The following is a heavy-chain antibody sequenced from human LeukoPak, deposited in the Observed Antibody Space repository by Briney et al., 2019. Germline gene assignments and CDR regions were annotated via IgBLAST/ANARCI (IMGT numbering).Heavy chain of an antibody. CDR2: IYYSGNT. CDR1: GFTLSGYT. J-gene: IGHJ3*02. D-gene: IGHD6-13*01. CDR3: ARGGASSKFLDI. V-gene: IGHV4-59*01. Sequence: GSLRLSCAASGFTLSGYTMNWIRQPPGKGLEWIGYIYYSGNTMYNPSLKSRVTISVDTSKNQFSLKMNSVTAADTAVYYCARGGASSKFLDIWGQGTLVTVSS.